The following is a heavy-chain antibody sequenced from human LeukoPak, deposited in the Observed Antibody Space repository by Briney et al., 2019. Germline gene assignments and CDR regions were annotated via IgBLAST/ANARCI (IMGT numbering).Heavy chain of an antibody. J-gene: IGHJ3*02. CDR2: ISGSGSDI. Sequence: PGGSLRLSCVVSGFSFSDSYMTWIRQTPGKGLEWLAYISGSGSDIYYADSVKGRFTISRDNAKNSLYLQMNSLRAEDTALYHCATSKALWELDDWGAFDIWGQGTMVTVSS. D-gene: IGHD1-26*01. CDR1: GFSFSDSY. V-gene: IGHV3-11*01. CDR3: ATSKALWELDDWGAFDI.